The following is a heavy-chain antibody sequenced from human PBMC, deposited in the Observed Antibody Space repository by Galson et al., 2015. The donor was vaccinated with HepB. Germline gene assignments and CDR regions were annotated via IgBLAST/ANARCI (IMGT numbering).Heavy chain of an antibody. J-gene: IGHJ4*02. CDR2: IYTSGST. CDR1: GGSISSYY. D-gene: IGHD1-26*01. V-gene: IGHV4-4*07. CDR3: ARGARWYSVAY. Sequence: SETLSLTCTVSGGSISSYYWSWIRQPAGKGLEWIGRIYTSGSTNYNPSLKSRVTMSVDTSKNQFSLKLSSVTAADTAGYYWARGARWYSVAYCGPGTLVTASS.